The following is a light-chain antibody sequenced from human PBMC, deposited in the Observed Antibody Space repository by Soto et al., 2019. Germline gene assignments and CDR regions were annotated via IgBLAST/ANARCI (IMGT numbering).Light chain of an antibody. CDR3: QQFGDLPLT. CDR1: QDISNS. Sequence: DLQVTQSPSSLSASVGDRVTITCQASQDISNSLNWYQQKPGKAPQLLIYDASNLETGVPSRFSGSGSGTHFIFTIRSLQPEDVATYYCQQFGDLPLTFGGGTQVEMK. V-gene: IGKV1-33*01. CDR2: DAS. J-gene: IGKJ4*01.